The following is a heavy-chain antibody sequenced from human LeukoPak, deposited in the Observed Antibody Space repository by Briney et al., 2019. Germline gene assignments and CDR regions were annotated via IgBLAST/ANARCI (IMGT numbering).Heavy chain of an antibody. CDR1: GFTFSSFG. CDR3: ARDLVSGAYTFDV. V-gene: IGHV3-48*03. D-gene: IGHD2-2*02. Sequence: GGSLRLSCAASGFTFSSFGLNWVRQAPGKGLEWISYISNSGTTVYYADSVRGRFTFSRDNAKNSLYLQMNSLRAEDTAVYYCARDLVSGAYTFDVWGQGKMVPVSS. CDR2: ISNSGTTV. J-gene: IGHJ3*01.